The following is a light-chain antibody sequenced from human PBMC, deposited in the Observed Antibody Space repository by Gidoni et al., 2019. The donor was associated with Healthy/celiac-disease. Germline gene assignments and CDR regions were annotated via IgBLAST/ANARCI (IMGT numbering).Light chain of an antibody. J-gene: IGKJ1*01. V-gene: IGKV1-39*01. CDR2: AAS. CDR3: QQSCNTPPLT. CDR1: HSIRSN. Sequence: DHQMTQFPSSPSASVGERVTITCRASHSIRSNLNWYHQKPGKAPKLLIYAASSLPSGVPSRFIGSGSGTDFTLTISSLQPEDVATYYCQQSCNTPPLTFGQGTKVEIK.